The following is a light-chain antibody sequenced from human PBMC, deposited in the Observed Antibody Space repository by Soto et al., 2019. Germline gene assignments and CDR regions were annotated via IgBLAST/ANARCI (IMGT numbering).Light chain of an antibody. V-gene: IGKV1-39*01. J-gene: IGKJ1*01. Sequence: DIQMTQSPSSLSASVGDRVTITCRASQSISSYLNWYQQKPGKAPKLLIYDASSLQSGVPSRFSGSGSGSKFPLTISSLQPEDFATYYCQQSYSTPRTFGHGNKVEIK. CDR2: DAS. CDR1: QSISSY. CDR3: QQSYSTPRT.